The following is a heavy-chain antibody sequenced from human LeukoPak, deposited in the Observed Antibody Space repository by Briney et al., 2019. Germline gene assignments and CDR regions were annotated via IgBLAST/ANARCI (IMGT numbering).Heavy chain of an antibody. CDR3: ARVRWDSSGYYFDY. CDR2: IYYSGST. V-gene: IGHV4-61*08. D-gene: IGHD3-22*01. CDR1: GGSISSGGYY. J-gene: IGHJ4*02. Sequence: PSQTLSLTCAVSGGSISSGGYYWSWIRQPPGKGLEWIGYIYYSGSTNYNPSLKSRVTISVDTSKNQFSLKLSSVTAADTAVYYCARVRWDSSGYYFDYWGQGTLVTVSS.